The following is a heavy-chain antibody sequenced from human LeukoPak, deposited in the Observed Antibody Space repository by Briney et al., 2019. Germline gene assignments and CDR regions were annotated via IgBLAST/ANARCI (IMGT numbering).Heavy chain of an antibody. CDR1: GFTFSSYS. CDR3: ARDRRDGYNY. Sequence: GGSLRLSCAASGFTFSSYSMNWVRQAPGKGLEWVSYISSSSSTIYYADSVKGRFTISRDNAKNSLYLQMDSLRAEDTAVYYCARDRRDGYNYWGQGTLVTVSS. J-gene: IGHJ4*02. CDR2: ISSSSSTI. D-gene: IGHD5-24*01. V-gene: IGHV3-48*01.